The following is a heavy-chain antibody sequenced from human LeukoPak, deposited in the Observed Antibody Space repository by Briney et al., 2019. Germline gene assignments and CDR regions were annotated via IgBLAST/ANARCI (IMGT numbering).Heavy chain of an antibody. CDR1: GYSFTEHY. Sequence: GASVKVSCKASGYSFTEHYIYWVRQAPGQGLEWVGRINCNSGDANSAQKFQGRVTMTRDTSISTAYMELSRLRSDDTAVYYCARGRYDSSGYYYFDYWGQGTLVTVSS. CDR3: ARGRYDSSGYYYFDY. V-gene: IGHV1-2*02. CDR2: INCNSGDA. J-gene: IGHJ4*02. D-gene: IGHD3-22*01.